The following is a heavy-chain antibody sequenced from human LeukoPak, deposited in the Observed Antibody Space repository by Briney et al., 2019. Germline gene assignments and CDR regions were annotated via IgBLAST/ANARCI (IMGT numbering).Heavy chain of an antibody. V-gene: IGHV4-59*12. J-gene: IGHJ5*02. D-gene: IGHD2-15*01. Sequence: SETLSLTCTVSGGSISSYYCSWSRQPPGKGLEWIGYIYYSGSTNYNPSLKSRVTISVDRSKNQFSLKLSSVTAADTAVYYCARESCSGGSCYPSWFDPWGQGTLVTVSS. CDR3: ARESCSGGSCYPSWFDP. CDR2: IYYSGST. CDR1: GGSISSYY.